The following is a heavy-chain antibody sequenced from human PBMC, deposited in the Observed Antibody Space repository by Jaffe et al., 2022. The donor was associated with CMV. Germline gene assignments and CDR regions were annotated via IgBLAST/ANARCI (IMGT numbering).Heavy chain of an antibody. CDR1: GGSFSGYY. CDR3: ARGSTVVTARAFDI. D-gene: IGHD2-21*02. V-gene: IGHV4-34*01. J-gene: IGHJ3*02. Sequence: QVQLQQWGAGLLKPSETLSLTCAVYGGSFSGYYWSWIRQPPGKGLEWIGEINHSGSTNYNPSLKSRVTISVDTSKNQFSLKLSSVTAADTAVYYCARGSTVVTARAFDIWGQGTMVTVSS. CDR2: INHSGST.